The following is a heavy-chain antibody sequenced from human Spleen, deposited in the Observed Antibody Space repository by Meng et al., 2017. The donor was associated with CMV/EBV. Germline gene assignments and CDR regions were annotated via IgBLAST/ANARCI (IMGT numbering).Heavy chain of an antibody. Sequence: KVSCKGSGYRFTGYWIGWVRQMPGKGLEWMGIIYPGDSDTRYSPSFQGQVTISADKSISTAYLQWSSLKASDTAMYYCARQSHIAAAGDYWGQGTLVTVSS. CDR2: IYPGDSDT. CDR1: GYRFTGYW. J-gene: IGHJ4*02. D-gene: IGHD6-13*01. V-gene: IGHV5-51*01. CDR3: ARQSHIAAAGDY.